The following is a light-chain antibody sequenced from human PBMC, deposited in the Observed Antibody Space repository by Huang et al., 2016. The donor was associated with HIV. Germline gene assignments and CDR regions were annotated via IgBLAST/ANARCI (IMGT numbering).Light chain of an antibody. Sequence: DIVLTQSPATLSLSPGERATVSCRASQSVSTFLAWYQHKPGQAPRHLSFDASNRASGVPARFSGTGSGTDFTLTISSLEPSDVAVYYCQQHSYWPITFGRGTRLEI. J-gene: IGKJ5*01. CDR3: QQHSYWPIT. CDR1: QSVSTF. V-gene: IGKV3-11*01. CDR2: DAS.